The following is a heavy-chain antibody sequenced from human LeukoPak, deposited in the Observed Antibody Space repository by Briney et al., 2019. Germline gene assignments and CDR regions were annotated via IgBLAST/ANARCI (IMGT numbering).Heavy chain of an antibody. V-gene: IGHV3-49*04. CDR2: IRSKAYGGTT. Sequence: GGSLRLSCTASGFTFGDCAMSWVRQAPGKGLEWVGFIRSKAYGGTTEYAASVKGRFTISRDDSKSIAYLQMNSLKTEDTAVYYCTRDLGGPGDYWGQGTLVTVSS. CDR1: GFTFGDCA. D-gene: IGHD3-10*01. J-gene: IGHJ4*02. CDR3: TRDLGGPGDY.